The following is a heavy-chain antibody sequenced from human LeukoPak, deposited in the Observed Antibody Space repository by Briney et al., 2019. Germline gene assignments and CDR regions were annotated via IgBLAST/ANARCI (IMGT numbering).Heavy chain of an antibody. D-gene: IGHD2-2*01. J-gene: IGHJ5*02. CDR3: ARRYCSSTSCRFDP. CDR2: MNPNSGNT. CDR1: VYTFTSYD. Sequence: EASVKVSCKASVYTFTSYDINWVRQATGQGLEWMGWMNPNSGNTDHAQKFQGRLTMTRNTSITTAYMELSSLRSEDTAVYYCARRYCSSTSCRFDPWGQGTLVTVSS. V-gene: IGHV1-8*01.